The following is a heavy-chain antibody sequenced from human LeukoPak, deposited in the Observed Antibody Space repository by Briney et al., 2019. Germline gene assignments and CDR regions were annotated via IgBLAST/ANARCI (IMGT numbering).Heavy chain of an antibody. Sequence: GASVKVSCKASGYTFPNFGITWVRHAPGQGLEWMGWISPNSGNTKSAQKFRGRVTMTTDTSTSTAYMELRSLRSDDTAVYYCARQGVTAAENNYFYYYMDFWGKGTTVTVSS. CDR2: ISPNSGNT. D-gene: IGHD6-13*01. CDR3: ARQGVTAAENNYFYYYMDF. J-gene: IGHJ6*03. V-gene: IGHV1-18*01. CDR1: GYTFPNFG.